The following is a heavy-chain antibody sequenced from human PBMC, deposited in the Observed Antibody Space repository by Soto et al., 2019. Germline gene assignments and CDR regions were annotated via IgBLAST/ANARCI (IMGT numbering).Heavy chain of an antibody. CDR2: TYYRSKGYN. D-gene: IGHD6-19*01. Sequence: QVQLQQSGPGLVKPSQTLSLTCAISGDSVSSNSAAWNWIRQSPSRGLEWLGRTYYRSKGYNDYAVSVKSRITINPDTSKNQFSLQLNSVTPEDTAVYYCARAGGPPGRGSGWYDYWGQGTLVTVSS. CDR1: GDSVSSNSAA. V-gene: IGHV6-1*01. J-gene: IGHJ4*02. CDR3: ARAGGPPGRGSGWYDY.